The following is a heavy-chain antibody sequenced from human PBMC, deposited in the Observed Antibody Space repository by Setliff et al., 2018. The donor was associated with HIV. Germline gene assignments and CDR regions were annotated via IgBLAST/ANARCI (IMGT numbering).Heavy chain of an antibody. J-gene: IGHJ4*02. Sequence: PSETLSLTCTVSGGSISGHYWSWIRQPPGKGLEWIGHIYTSGSTNYNPSLKSRVTMSVGTSKNQFSLKLTSVTAADTAIYYCARGVNFDYWGQGTQVTVSS. D-gene: IGHD3-3*01. V-gene: IGHV4-59*11. CDR3: ARGVNFDY. CDR1: GGSISGHY. CDR2: IYTSGST.